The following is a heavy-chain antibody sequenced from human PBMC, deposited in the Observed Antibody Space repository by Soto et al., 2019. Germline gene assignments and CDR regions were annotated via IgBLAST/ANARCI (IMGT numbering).Heavy chain of an antibody. V-gene: IGHV5-51*01. CDR2: IYPAAYDA. CDR1: AYKFARYW. D-gene: IGHD2-2*02. Sequence: PGESLKISCRPSAYKFARYWIASLRQMPGQGLEWMGIIYPAAYDARYSPSFQGQVTISVDNSISTAYLQWSSLKASDTAMYYCARLLCLSTSCYTGSRHFFDYWGQAALVTVSS. CDR3: ARLLCLSTSCYTGSRHFFDY. J-gene: IGHJ4*02.